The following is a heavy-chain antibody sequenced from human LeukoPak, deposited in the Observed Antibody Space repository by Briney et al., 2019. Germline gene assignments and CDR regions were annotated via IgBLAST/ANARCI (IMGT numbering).Heavy chain of an antibody. CDR3: AKDRSTIAPRRGDY. CDR2: ISGSGGST. J-gene: IGHJ4*02. CDR1: GFAFSSYA. V-gene: IGHV3-23*01. D-gene: IGHD6-6*01. Sequence: GGSLRLSCAASGFAFSSYAMSWVRQAPGKGLEWVSAISGSGGSTYYAESVKGRFTISRDNSKKTLYLQMNSLRAEDTAVYYCAKDRSTIAPRRGDYWGQGTLVTVSS.